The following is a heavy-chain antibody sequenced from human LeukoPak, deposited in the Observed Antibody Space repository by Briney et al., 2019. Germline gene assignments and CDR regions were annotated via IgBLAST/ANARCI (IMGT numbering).Heavy chain of an antibody. CDR1: GGSISSSSYY. CDR2: IYYSGST. V-gene: IGHV4-39*07. CDR3: ARVMYYDFWSGYGGDY. J-gene: IGHJ4*02. D-gene: IGHD3-3*01. Sequence: SETLSLTCTVSGGSISSSSYYWGWGRQPPGKGLEWIGSIYYSGSTYYNPSLKSRVTISVDTSKNQFSLKLSPVTAADTAVYYCARVMYYDFWSGYGGDYWGQGTLVTVSS.